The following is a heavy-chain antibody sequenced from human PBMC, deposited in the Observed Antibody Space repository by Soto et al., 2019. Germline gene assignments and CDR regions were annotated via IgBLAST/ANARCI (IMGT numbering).Heavy chain of an antibody. CDR3: AKDGAVARGVMLDYYYGMDV. CDR2: ISSVGGHT. Sequence: LRLSCAASGFTFSSYGMSWVRQAPGTVLEWFSTISSVGGHTFYADSVRGRFTISRDYSKNTVDLQMNSLRAEDTAVYYCAKDGAVARGVMLDYYYGMDVWGQGTTVTVSS. J-gene: IGHJ6*02. CDR1: GFTFSSYG. V-gene: IGHV3-23*01. D-gene: IGHD3-10*01.